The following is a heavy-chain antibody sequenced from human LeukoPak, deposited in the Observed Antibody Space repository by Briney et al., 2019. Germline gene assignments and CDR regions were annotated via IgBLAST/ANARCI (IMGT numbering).Heavy chain of an antibody. J-gene: IGHJ4*02. V-gene: IGHV1-69*13. Sequence: SVKVSCKASGGTFSSYAISWVRQAPGQGLEWMGGIIPIFGTANYAQKFQGRVTITADESTSTAYMELSSLRSEDTAVYYCARDPAYSSSWYPGHYWGQGTLVTVSS. CDR2: IIPIFGTA. D-gene: IGHD6-13*01. CDR3: ARDPAYSSSWYPGHY. CDR1: GGTFSSYA.